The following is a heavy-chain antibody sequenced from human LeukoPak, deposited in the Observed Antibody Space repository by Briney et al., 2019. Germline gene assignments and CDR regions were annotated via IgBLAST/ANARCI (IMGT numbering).Heavy chain of an antibody. J-gene: IGHJ5*02. CDR1: GYTFTSYA. D-gene: IGHD2-15*01. Sequence: ASVKVSCKASGYTFTSYAMHWVRQAPGQRLEWMGWINAGNDNTKYSQKFQGRVNITRDTSASTAYMERSSLRSEDTAVYYCARDLGYCTGGTCYPNWFDPWGQGTLVTVSS. V-gene: IGHV1-3*01. CDR2: INAGNDNT. CDR3: ARDLGYCTGGTCYPNWFDP.